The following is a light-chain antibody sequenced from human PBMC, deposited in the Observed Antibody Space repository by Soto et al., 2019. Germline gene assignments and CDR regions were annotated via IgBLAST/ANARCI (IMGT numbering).Light chain of an antibody. CDR2: GAS. Sequence: EIVLTQSPGTLSLSPGERVTLSCRASQSVSNNNLAWFQQKHGQAPRLLIYGASSRATGIPDRFSGSGSGTDFTLTISRLEPEDFAVYYCQQCGGSPTYTFGQGTKLEI. CDR3: QQCGGSPTYT. CDR1: QSVSNNN. V-gene: IGKV3-20*01. J-gene: IGKJ2*01.